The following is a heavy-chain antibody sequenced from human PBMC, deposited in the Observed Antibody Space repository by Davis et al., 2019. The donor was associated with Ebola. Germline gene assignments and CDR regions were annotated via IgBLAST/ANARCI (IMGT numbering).Heavy chain of an antibody. D-gene: IGHD2-2*01. CDR3: TRQGPTSWDS. V-gene: IGHV5-51*01. CDR2: IYTGDSDT. J-gene: IGHJ4*02. CDR1: GNSFTSHW. Sequence: GESLKISCKASGNSFTSHWIGWVRQMPGKGLEWMGIIYTGDSDTRYSPSFRGQVTISAGKSISTAYLHWSSLQASDTAIYYCTRQGPTSWDSWGQGTLVTVSS.